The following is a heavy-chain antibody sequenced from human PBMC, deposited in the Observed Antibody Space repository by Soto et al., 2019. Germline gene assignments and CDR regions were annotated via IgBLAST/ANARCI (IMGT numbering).Heavy chain of an antibody. V-gene: IGHV4-59*06. J-gene: IGHJ5*02. Sequence: PSETLSLTCTVSGGSISSYYWSWIRQPPGKGLEWIGYIYYSGSTYYNPSLKSRVSISVDTSKNHFSLKLTSVTAADTAAYYCARSVFPWGQGTRVTVSA. CDR3: ARSVFP. CDR1: GGSISSYY. CDR2: IYYSGST.